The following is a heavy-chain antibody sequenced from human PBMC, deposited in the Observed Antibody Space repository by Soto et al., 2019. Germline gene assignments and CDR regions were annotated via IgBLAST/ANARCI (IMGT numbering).Heavy chain of an antibody. J-gene: IGHJ2*01. V-gene: IGHV1-24*01. D-gene: IGHD6-19*01. CDR3: AILSGSAVWYFDL. CDR1: GYTLTELS. CDR2: FDPEDGET. Sequence: ASAKVSCKVSGYTLTELSMHWVRQAPGKGLEWMGGFDPEDGETIYAQKFQGRVTMTEDTSTDTAYMELSSLRSEDTAVYYCAILSGSAVWYFDLWGRGTLVTVSS.